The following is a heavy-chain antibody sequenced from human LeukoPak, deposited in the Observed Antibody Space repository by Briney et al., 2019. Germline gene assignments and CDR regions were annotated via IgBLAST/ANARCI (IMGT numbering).Heavy chain of an antibody. CDR2: INHSGST. J-gene: IGHJ6*02. V-gene: IGHV4-34*01. Sequence: PSETLSLTCAVYGGSFSGYYWSWIRQPPGKGLEWIGEINHSGSTNYNPSLKSRVTISVDTSKNQFSLKLSSVTAAYTAVYYCARGVNGWSYYYGMDVWGQGTTVTVSS. D-gene: IGHD6-19*01. CDR3: ARGVNGWSYYYGMDV. CDR1: GGSFSGYY.